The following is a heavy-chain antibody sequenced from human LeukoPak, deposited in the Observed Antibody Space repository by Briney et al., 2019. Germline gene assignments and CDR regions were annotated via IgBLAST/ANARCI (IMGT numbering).Heavy chain of an antibody. J-gene: IGHJ4*02. Sequence: GGSLRLSCAASGFNVTSNYMNWVRQAPGEGLAWDSAFYTDSRTVYADSVKGRFTISRDNSKNTLYLQMNSLRVDDTAVYYCARGISAYGRALESWGQGALVTVSS. CDR2: FYTDSRT. D-gene: IGHD2-21*01. CDR1: GFNVTSNY. CDR3: ARGISAYGRALES. V-gene: IGHV3-53*01.